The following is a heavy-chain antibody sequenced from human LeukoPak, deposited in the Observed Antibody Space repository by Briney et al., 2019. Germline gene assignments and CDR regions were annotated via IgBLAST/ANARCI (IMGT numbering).Heavy chain of an antibody. CDR3: SRSAYYDGSGNYYDY. CDR1: RFTFSSYW. J-gene: IGHJ4*02. D-gene: IGHD3-22*01. CDR2: ISDGGSTT. V-gene: IGHV3-74*01. Sequence: GGTLRLSCAASRFTFSSYWMHWVRQAPGKGLVWVSRISDGGSTTTYADSVKGRFTISRDNAKNTLYLQMNGLRAEDTAVYYCSRSAYYDGSGNYYDYWGQGTLVTVSS.